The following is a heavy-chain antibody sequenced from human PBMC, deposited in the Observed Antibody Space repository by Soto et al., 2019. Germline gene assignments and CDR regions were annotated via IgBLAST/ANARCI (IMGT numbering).Heavy chain of an antibody. CDR3: VTGVLPPDY. D-gene: IGHD2-2*01. J-gene: IGHJ4*02. V-gene: IGHV3-15*01. Sequence: PGGSLRLSCAVSGFTFGNAWMNWVRQAPGKGLEWVGLIRTTTDSGTADHAAPVQGRFTISRDDLKDILYLQMNSLRIEDTAVYYCVTGVLPPDYWGQGTLVTVSS. CDR1: GFTFGNAW. CDR2: IRTTTDSGTA.